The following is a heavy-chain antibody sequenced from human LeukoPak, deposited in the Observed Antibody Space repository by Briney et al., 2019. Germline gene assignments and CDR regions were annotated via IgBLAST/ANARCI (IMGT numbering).Heavy chain of an antibody. CDR1: GGSISSGDYY. Sequence: SQTLSLTCTVSGGSISSGDYYWSWIRQPPGKGLEWIGYIYYSGSTYYNPSLKSRVTISVDTPKNQFSLKLSSVTAADTAVYYCASQAALYYYYGMDVWGQGTTVTVSS. J-gene: IGHJ6*02. CDR3: ASQAALYYYYGMDV. CDR2: IYYSGST. D-gene: IGHD2-15*01. V-gene: IGHV4-30-4*01.